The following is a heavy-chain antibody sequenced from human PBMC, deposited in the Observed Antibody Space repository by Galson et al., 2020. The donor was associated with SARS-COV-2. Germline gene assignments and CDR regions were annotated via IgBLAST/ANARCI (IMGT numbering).Heavy chain of an antibody. CDR3: VREWDGYIDDAFDI. V-gene: IGHV4-59*11. Sequence: SETLSLTCSVSGGSISTHYWSWVRQHPGKGLEWIAYIHYSCNNECSPSLKSRVTISVDTSKNQFHLKLTSVTSADTAVYYCVREWDGYIDDAFDIWGQGTMVTVSS. CDR1: GGSISTHY. J-gene: IGHJ3*02. D-gene: IGHD6-25*01. CDR2: IHYSCNN.